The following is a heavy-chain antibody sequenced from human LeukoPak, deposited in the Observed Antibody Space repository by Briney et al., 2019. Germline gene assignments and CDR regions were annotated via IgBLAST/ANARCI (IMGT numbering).Heavy chain of an antibody. V-gene: IGHV4-59*12. Sequence: PSETLSLTCTVSGGSINGYYWSWIRQPPGKGLEWIGYIYYSGSTNYNPSLKSRVTISVDTSKNQFSLKLSSVTAADTAVYYCARGVKTVVPAAMGAHRAAAGTRRWDYWGQGTLVTVSS. CDR3: ARGVKTVVPAAMGAHRAAAGTRRWDY. D-gene: IGHD2-2*01. CDR1: GGSINGYY. J-gene: IGHJ4*02. CDR2: IYYSGST.